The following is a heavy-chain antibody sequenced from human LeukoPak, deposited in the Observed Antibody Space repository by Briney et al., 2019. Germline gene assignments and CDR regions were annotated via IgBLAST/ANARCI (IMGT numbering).Heavy chain of an antibody. CDR3: ARADTAMVIDYMDV. Sequence: ASVKVSCKASGYTFTGYYMHWVRQAPGQGLEWMGWINPNSGGTNYAQKFQGRVTMTRDTSISTAYMELSRLRSDDTAVYYCARADTAMVIDYMDVWGKGTTVTVSS. CDR1: GYTFTGYY. V-gene: IGHV1-2*02. D-gene: IGHD5-18*01. CDR2: INPNSGGT. J-gene: IGHJ6*03.